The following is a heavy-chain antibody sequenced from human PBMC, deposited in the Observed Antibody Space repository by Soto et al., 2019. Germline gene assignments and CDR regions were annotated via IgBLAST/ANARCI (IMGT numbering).Heavy chain of an antibody. Sequence: ASVKVSCKASGYTFTGYYMHWVRQAPGQGLEWMGWINPYSGDTNYAQKLQGRVTMTTDTSTSTAYMELRSLRSDDTAVYYCARDPSSSSHFDYWGQGTLVTVSS. J-gene: IGHJ4*02. CDR3: ARDPSSSSHFDY. V-gene: IGHV1-18*04. CDR2: INPYSGDT. D-gene: IGHD6-6*01. CDR1: GYTFTGYY.